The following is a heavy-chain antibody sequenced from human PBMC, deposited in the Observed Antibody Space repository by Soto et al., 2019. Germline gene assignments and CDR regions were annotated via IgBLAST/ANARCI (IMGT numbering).Heavy chain of an antibody. CDR2: IKSKTDGGTT. Sequence: PGGSLRLSCAASGFTFSNAWMNCVRQAPGKGLEWVGRIKSKTDGGTTDYAAPVKGRFTISRDDSKNTLYLQMNSLKTEDTAVYYCTTDGGIAAAGTFDYWGQGTLVTVSS. J-gene: IGHJ4*02. CDR3: TTDGGIAAAGTFDY. V-gene: IGHV3-15*07. D-gene: IGHD6-13*01. CDR1: GFTFSNAW.